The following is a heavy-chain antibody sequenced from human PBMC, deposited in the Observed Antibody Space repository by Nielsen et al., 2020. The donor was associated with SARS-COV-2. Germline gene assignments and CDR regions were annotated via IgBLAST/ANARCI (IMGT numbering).Heavy chain of an antibody. Sequence: GESLKISCAASGFTFSSYGMHWVRQAPGKGLEWVAVISYDGSNKYYVDSVKGRFTISRDNSKNTLYLQMNSLRAEDTAVYYCAKDGYSSGWYGDYWGQGTLVTVSS. CDR2: ISYDGSNK. D-gene: IGHD6-19*01. V-gene: IGHV3-30*18. J-gene: IGHJ4*02. CDR1: GFTFSSYG. CDR3: AKDGYSSGWYGDY.